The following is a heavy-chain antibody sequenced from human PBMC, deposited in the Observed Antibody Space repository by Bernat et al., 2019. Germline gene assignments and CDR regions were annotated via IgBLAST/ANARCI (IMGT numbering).Heavy chain of an antibody. Sequence: QVQLVESGGGVVQPGRSLRLSCAASGFTFSSYGMHWVRQAPGKGLEWVAVIWYDGSNKYYADSVKGRFTISRDNSKNTLYLPMNSRRAEDTDVYYCARESSDVDTAMAPLLDSMGFDPWGQGTLVTVSS. J-gene: IGHJ5*01. D-gene: IGHD5-18*01. CDR1: GFTFSSYG. CDR3: ARESSDVDTAMAPLLDSMGFDP. V-gene: IGHV3-33*01. CDR2: IWYDGSNK.